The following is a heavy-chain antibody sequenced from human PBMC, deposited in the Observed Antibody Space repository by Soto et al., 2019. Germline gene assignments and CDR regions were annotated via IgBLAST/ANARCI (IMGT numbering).Heavy chain of an antibody. V-gene: IGHV4-31*03. D-gene: IGHD3-22*01. J-gene: IGHJ3*02. CDR2: IYYSGST. Sequence: TSETLSLTCTVSGGSISSGGYYWSWIRQHPGKGLERIGYIYYSGSTYYNPSRKSRVTISVDTSKNQFSLKLSSVTAADSAVFYCARDTLYYYDGNDAFDIWGQGTMVTVSS. CDR3: ARDTLYYYDGNDAFDI. CDR1: GGSISSGGYY.